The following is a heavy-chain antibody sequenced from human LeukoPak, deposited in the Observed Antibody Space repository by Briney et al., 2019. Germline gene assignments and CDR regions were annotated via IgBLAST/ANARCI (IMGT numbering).Heavy chain of an antibody. Sequence: GASVKVSCKAFGYTFTGYDFSWGRQAPGHRPEWMGWMSPNSGDTGYAQKFQDRVTMTRNTSISTAYMELSSLRSDDTAVYYCARGPPNWGYDYWGPGTLVTVSS. CDR1: GYTFTGYD. CDR3: ARGPPNWGYDY. J-gene: IGHJ4*02. D-gene: IGHD7-27*01. CDR2: MSPNSGDT. V-gene: IGHV1-8*01.